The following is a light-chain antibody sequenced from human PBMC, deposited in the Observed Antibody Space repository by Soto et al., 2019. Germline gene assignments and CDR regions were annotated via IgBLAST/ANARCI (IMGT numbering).Light chain of an antibody. CDR2: EGT. Sequence: QSALTQPACVSGSPGQSITISCTGTSSDVGNYNLVSWYQQHPGKAPKLMICEGTKRPSGVSNRFSGSKSGNTASLTISGLQAEDEADYYCCSYAGSRTLVFGGGTKLTVL. J-gene: IGLJ2*01. V-gene: IGLV2-23*01. CDR3: CSYAGSRTLV. CDR1: SSDVGNYNL.